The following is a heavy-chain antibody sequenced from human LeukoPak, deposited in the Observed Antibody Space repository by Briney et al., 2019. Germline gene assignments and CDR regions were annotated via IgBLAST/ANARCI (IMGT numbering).Heavy chain of an antibody. V-gene: IGHV3-23*01. CDR2: ISGSGGST. CDR3: AKHLGSSGYYSAERY. CDR1: GFTFSSYA. Sequence: GGSLRLSCAASGFTFSSYAMSWVRQAQGKGLEWVSAISGSGGSTYYADSVKGRFTISRDNSKNTLYLQMNSLRAEDTAVYYCAKHLGSSGYYSAERYWGQGTLVTVSS. J-gene: IGHJ4*02. D-gene: IGHD3-22*01.